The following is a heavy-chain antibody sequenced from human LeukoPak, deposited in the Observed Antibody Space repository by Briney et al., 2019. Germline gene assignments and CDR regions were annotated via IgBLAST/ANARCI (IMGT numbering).Heavy chain of an antibody. CDR1: GGSISSYY. CDR3: ARGRYSSSWSL. Sequence: SETLSLTCTVSGGSISSYYWSWIRQPPGQGLEWIGYIYYSGSTNYNPSLKSRVTISVDTSKNQFSLKLSSVTAADTAVYYCARGRYSSSWSLWGQGTLVTVSS. J-gene: IGHJ4*02. CDR2: IYYSGST. D-gene: IGHD6-13*01. V-gene: IGHV4-59*01.